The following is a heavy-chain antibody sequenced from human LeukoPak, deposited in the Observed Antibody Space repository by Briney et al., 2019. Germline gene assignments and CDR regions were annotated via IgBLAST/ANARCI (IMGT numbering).Heavy chain of an antibody. CDR2: IDNGGSGT. Sequence: GGSLRLSCAASGFTFSGYWMHWVRQVPEKGLVLVSRIDNGGSGTTYADSVKGRFTVSRDNAKNTLYLQMNSLRAEDTAVYYCAKYSSSWYVLFGMDVWGQGTTVTVSS. CDR3: AKYSSSWYVLFGMDV. CDR1: GFTFSGYW. V-gene: IGHV3-74*01. D-gene: IGHD6-13*01. J-gene: IGHJ6*02.